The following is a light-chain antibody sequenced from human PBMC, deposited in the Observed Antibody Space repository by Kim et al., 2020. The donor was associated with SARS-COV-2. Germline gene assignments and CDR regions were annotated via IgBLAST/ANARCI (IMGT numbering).Light chain of an antibody. J-gene: IGLJ2*01. V-gene: IGLV3-19*01. Sequence: SSELTQDPAVSVALGQTVRITCQGDSLRTYYATGYQQKPGQAPKVVIYGKDNRPSGVPDRFSGSSSGNTTYLTITGTQAGDEADYYCNSRDSNDYVVFGGGTQLTVL. CDR1: SLRTYY. CDR2: GKD. CDR3: NSRDSNDYVV.